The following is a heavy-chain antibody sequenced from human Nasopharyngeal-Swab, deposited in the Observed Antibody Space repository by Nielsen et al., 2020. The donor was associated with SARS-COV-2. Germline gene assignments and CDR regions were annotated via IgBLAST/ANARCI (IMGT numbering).Heavy chain of an antibody. J-gene: IGHJ4*02. CDR1: GFTFSSYW. V-gene: IGHV3-7*05. CDR2: IKEDGSEK. CDR3: ARDYTRFDY. Sequence: GESLKLSCAASGFTFSSYWMSWVRQAPGKGLEWVAYIKEDGSEKYFVDSVKGRFTISRDNAKNSLYLQMNSLRAEDTAMYYCARDYTRFDYWGQGTLVTVSS. D-gene: IGHD3-16*01.